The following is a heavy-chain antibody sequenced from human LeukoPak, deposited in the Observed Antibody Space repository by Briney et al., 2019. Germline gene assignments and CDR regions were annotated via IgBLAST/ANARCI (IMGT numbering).Heavy chain of an antibody. CDR1: GGSISSHY. CDR3: ARKTGHYDILTGYYIGYFDY. J-gene: IGHJ4*02. Sequence: PSETLSLTCTVSGGSISSHYWSWIRQPPGKGLEWIGYIYYSGSTNYNPSLKSRVTISVDTSKNQFSLKLSSVTAADTAVYYCARKTGHYDILTGYYIGYFDYWGQGTLVTVSS. D-gene: IGHD3-9*01. V-gene: IGHV4-59*11. CDR2: IYYSGST.